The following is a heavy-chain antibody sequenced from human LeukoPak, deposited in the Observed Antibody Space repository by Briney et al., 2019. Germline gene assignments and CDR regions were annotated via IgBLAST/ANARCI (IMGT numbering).Heavy chain of an antibody. D-gene: IGHD6-19*01. J-gene: IGHJ5*02. Sequence: KPSETLSLTCTVSGGSISSYYWSWIRQPPGKGLEWIGYIYYSGSTNYNPSLKSRVTISVDTSKNQFSLKLSSVTAADTAVYYCARDGDSSGWANWFDPWGQGTLVTVSS. CDR3: ARDGDSSGWANWFDP. CDR1: GGSISSYY. CDR2: IYYSGST. V-gene: IGHV4-59*01.